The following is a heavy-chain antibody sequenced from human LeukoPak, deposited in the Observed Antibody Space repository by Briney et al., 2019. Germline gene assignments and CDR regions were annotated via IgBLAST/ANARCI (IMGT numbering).Heavy chain of an antibody. Sequence: GGSLRLSCAASGFTFGNYAMSWVRQAPGKGLEWVSVISGSGAHSYYADSVKGRFTLSRDNSKNTLYLQMNSLRAEDTAVYYCAKGNITMAGGVFFVNDHFDYWGQGTLVTVSS. CDR2: ISGSGAHS. D-gene: IGHD3-10*01. V-gene: IGHV3-23*01. CDR1: GFTFGNYA. J-gene: IGHJ4*02. CDR3: AKGNITMAGGVFFVNDHFDY.